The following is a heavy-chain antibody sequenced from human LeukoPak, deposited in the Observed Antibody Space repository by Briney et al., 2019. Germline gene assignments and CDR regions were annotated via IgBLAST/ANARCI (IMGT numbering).Heavy chain of an antibody. J-gene: IGHJ3*02. V-gene: IGHV4-59*01. CDR2: IYYSGST. D-gene: IGHD6-19*01. CDR1: GGSISSYY. Sequence: SETLSLTCTVSGGSISSYYWSWIRQPQGKGLEWIGYIYYSGSTNYNPSLKSRVTISVDTSKNQFSLKLSSVTAADTAVYYCARDNGWYDAFDIWGQGTMVTVSS. CDR3: ARDNGWYDAFDI.